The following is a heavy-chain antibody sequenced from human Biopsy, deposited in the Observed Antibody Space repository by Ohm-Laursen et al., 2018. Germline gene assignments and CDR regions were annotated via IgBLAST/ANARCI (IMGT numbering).Heavy chain of an antibody. Sequence: SLRLSCAASGFTFSDHNMHWVRQAPGKGLEWVAVVWYDGINKFYADSVEGRFTISRDNFKNTVYLEMNSLRPEDTAVYYCARDLGNLRGVMFYLDSWGQGTLV. V-gene: IGHV3-33*01. CDR1: GFTFSDHN. CDR2: VWYDGINK. CDR3: ARDLGNLRGVMFYLDS. D-gene: IGHD3-16*01. J-gene: IGHJ4*02.